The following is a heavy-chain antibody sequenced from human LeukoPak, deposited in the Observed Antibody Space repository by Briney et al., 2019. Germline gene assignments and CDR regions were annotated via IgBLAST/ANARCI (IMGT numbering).Heavy chain of an antibody. D-gene: IGHD2-21*01. V-gene: IGHV1-8*01. CDR2: MNPNSGNT. CDR3: ASRQKDILSLDP. J-gene: IGHJ5*02. Sequence: ASVRVSCKASGYTFTSYDINWVRQATGQGLEWMGWMNPNSGNTGYAQKFQGRVTMTRNTSISTAYMELSSLRSEDTAVYYCASRQKDILSLDPWGQGTLVTVSS. CDR1: GYTFTSYD.